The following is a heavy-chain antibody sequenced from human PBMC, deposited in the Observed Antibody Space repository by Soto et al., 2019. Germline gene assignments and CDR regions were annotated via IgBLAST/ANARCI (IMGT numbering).Heavy chain of an antibody. CDR3: ARDWRELRTGLYNALDV. D-gene: IGHD1-26*01. J-gene: IGHJ6*02. Sequence: ASVKVSCKASGYTFTSYGISWVRQAPGQGLEWMGWISAYNGNTNYAQKLQGRVTMTTGTSTSTAYMELRSLRSDDTAVYYCARDWRELRTGLYNALDVWGQGTTVTVSS. CDR1: GYTFTSYG. CDR2: ISAYNGNT. V-gene: IGHV1-18*01.